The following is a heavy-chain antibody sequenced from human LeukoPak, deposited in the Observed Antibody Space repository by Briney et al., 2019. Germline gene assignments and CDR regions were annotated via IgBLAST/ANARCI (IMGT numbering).Heavy chain of an antibody. D-gene: IGHD1-26*01. CDR2: ITGSGGTT. V-gene: IGHV3-23*01. Sequence: PGGSLRLSCAASGLNFRTYGMSWVGHAQGKGLEWVSGITGSGGTTNYADSGKGRLTISRDKSNDTPCLQMNSLRPEDTALYYCAKEYSGHAPFDFWGQGTLVTVSS. CDR1: GLNFRTYG. J-gene: IGHJ4*02. CDR3: AKEYSGHAPFDF.